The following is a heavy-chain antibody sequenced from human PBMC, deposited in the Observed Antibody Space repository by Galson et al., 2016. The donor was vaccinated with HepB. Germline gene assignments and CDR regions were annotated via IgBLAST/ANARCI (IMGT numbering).Heavy chain of an antibody. D-gene: IGHD4-17*01. Sequence: SETLSLTCAVYGASLSGYYWSWIRQPPGKGLEWIAMMDRDGSAKYNPSLQSRVTMSIDTSKNQFSLKLTSVTAADTAVYYCATGDHWFDYWGPGTLVTVSS. CDR2: MDRDGSA. CDR1: GASLSGYY. J-gene: IGHJ4*02. CDR3: ATGDHWFDY. V-gene: IGHV4-34*01.